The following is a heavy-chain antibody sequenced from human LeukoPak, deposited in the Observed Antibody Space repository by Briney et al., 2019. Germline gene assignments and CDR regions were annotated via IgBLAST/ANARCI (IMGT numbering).Heavy chain of an antibody. V-gene: IGHV3-49*04. CDR1: GFNFVDHA. J-gene: IGHJ6*02. CDR2: IRSKAYHGIT. D-gene: IGHD5-18*01. Sequence: GGSLRLSCTASGFNFVDHAMSWVRQAPGKGLEWVGFIRSKAYHGITEYAASVTGRFTISSDDSKSIAFLQMNSLKTEDTALYYCTRGPIQLWIHNAMDVWGQGTTVTVSS. CDR3: TRGPIQLWIHNAMDV.